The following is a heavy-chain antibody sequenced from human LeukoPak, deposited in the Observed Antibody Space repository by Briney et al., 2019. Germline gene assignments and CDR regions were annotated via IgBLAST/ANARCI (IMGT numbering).Heavy chain of an antibody. V-gene: IGHV4-34*01. CDR2: INHSGST. D-gene: IGHD3-3*01. Sequence: SETLSLTCAVYGGSFSGYYWSWIRQPPGKGLEWIGEINHSGSTNYNPSLKSRVTISVDTSKNQFSLKLSSVTAADTAVYYCARSSITIFGVVFDYWGQGTLVAVSS. CDR1: GGSFSGYY. J-gene: IGHJ4*02. CDR3: ARSSITIFGVVFDY.